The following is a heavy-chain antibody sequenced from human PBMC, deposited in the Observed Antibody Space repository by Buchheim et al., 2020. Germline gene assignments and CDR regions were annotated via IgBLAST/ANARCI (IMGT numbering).Heavy chain of an antibody. CDR2: IKSTTDGGTT. CDR1: GFTFSNAW. V-gene: IGHV3-15*01. CDR3: TTERFLDYYYMDV. D-gene: IGHD3-3*01. J-gene: IGHJ6*03. Sequence: EVQLVESGGGLVKPGGSLRLSCAASGFTFSNAWMSWVRQAPGKGLEWVGRIKSTTDGGTTDYAAPVKGRFTIPRDDSKNTLHLQMNSLKTEDTAVYYCTTERFLDYYYMDVWGKGTT.